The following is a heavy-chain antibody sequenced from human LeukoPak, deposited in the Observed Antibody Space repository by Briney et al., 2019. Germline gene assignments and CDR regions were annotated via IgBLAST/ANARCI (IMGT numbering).Heavy chain of an antibody. CDR1: GFTFSSYG. Sequence: GGSLRLSCAASGFTFSSYGMHWVRQTPGKGLEWVAVISYDGSNNYYADSVKGRFTISRDNSKNTLYLQMNSLRAEDTAVYYCAKDLGSGYYHDAFDIWGQGTMVTVSS. D-gene: IGHD3-22*01. J-gene: IGHJ3*02. CDR2: ISYDGSNN. CDR3: AKDLGSGYYHDAFDI. V-gene: IGHV3-30*18.